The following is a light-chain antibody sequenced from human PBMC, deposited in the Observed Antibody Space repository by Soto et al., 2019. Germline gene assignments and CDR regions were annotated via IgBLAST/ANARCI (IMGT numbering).Light chain of an antibody. CDR1: SSDVGSYNF. Sequence: QSALTQPASVSGSPGQSITISCTGTSSDVGSYNFVSWYRQHPGKAPKLMIYEGTKRPSGVFNRFSGSKSGYTASLTISGLQTEDEADYYCCSYAGSSTYVCGTGTKVTVL. CDR3: CSYAGSSTYV. J-gene: IGLJ1*01. V-gene: IGLV2-23*01. CDR2: EGT.